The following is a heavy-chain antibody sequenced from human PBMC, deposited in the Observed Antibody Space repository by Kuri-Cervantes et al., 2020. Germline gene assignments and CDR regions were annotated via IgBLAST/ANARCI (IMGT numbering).Heavy chain of an antibody. CDR2: IYHSGST. CDR1: GYSISSGYY. V-gene: IGHV4-38-2*01. J-gene: IGHJ4*02. D-gene: IGHD3-22*01. Sequence: GSLRLSCAVSGYSISSGYYWGWIRQPPGKGLEWIGSIYHSGSTYYNPSLKSRVTISVDTSKNQFSLKLSSVTAADTAVYYCARHYYDSSGYYPLFDYWGQGTLVTVSS. CDR3: ARHYYDSSGYYPLFDY.